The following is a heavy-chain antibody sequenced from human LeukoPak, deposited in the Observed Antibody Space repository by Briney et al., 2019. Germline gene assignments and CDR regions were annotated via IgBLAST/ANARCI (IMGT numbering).Heavy chain of an antibody. V-gene: IGHV4-61*01. D-gene: IGHD3-10*01. CDR1: GGSISSGSYY. Sequence: PSETLSLTCTVSGGSISSGSYYWSWIRQPPGKGLEWIGYIYYGGRANYNPSLTSPVPISVDTSKNQISLKLGSVTAADTAVYYCARVSTSMVRGVIIRYDWLDPWGQGILVTVSS. J-gene: IGHJ5*02. CDR2: IYYGGRA. CDR3: ARVSTSMVRGVIIRYDWLDP.